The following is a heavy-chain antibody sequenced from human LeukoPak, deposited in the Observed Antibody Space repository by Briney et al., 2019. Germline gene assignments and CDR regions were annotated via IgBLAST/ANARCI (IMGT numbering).Heavy chain of an antibody. CDR3: ASHVGEQLGGRHYYYMDV. Sequence: GGSLRLSCEASGFTFSDYSLNWVRQAPGKGLEWVSYISLSSTRYYAGSVKGRFTVTRDNVKNPMYLQMNSLRADDTAVYFCASHVGEQLGGRHYYYMDVWGKGTTVTVSS. V-gene: IGHV3-48*01. D-gene: IGHD6-6*01. CDR1: GFTFSDYS. J-gene: IGHJ6*03. CDR2: ISLSSTR.